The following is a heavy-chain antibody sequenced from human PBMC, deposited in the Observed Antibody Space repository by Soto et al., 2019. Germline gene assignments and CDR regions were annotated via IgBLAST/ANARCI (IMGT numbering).Heavy chain of an antibody. CDR2: IYYSGST. CDR1: GGSISSGGYY. J-gene: IGHJ6*02. V-gene: IGHV4-31*03. Sequence: TLSLTCTVSGGSISSGGYYWSWIRQHPGKGLEWIGYIYYSGSTYYNPSLKSRVTISVDTSKNQFSLKLNSVTAADTAVYYCARDDRYGSGSYRGMDVWGQGTTVTVSS. D-gene: IGHD3-10*01. CDR3: ARDDRYGSGSYRGMDV.